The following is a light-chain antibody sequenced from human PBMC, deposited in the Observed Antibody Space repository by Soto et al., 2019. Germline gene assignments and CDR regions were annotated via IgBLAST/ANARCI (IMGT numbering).Light chain of an antibody. Sequence: QSALTQPASVSGSPGQSITISCTGSSDDVGSFNSVSWYQQHPGKAPELMIYEVSNRPSGVSNRFSGSKSGNTASLTISGLQAEDEADYYCSSYTNINTRVFGGGIKLTVL. V-gene: IGLV2-14*01. J-gene: IGLJ3*02. CDR3: SSYTNINTRV. CDR1: SDDVGSFNS. CDR2: EVS.